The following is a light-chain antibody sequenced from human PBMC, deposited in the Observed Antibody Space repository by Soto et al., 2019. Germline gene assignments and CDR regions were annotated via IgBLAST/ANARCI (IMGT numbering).Light chain of an antibody. J-gene: IGLJ2*01. CDR3: QTWGTAIHDVV. CDR2: VSSDGSH. V-gene: IGLV4-69*01. Sequence: QPVLTQSPSASASLGASVKLTCTLSSGHSTYAIAWHQQRPEKGPRYLMKVSSDGSHSNGDGIPDRFSGSSSGAERHLTISSLQSEDEADYYCQTWGTAIHDVVFGGGTKVTVL. CDR1: SGHSTYA.